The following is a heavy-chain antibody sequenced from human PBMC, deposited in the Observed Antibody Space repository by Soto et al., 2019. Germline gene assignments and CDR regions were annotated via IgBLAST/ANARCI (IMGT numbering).Heavy chain of an antibody. CDR2: ISQDGSNK. Sequence: QVQLVESGGGVVQPGRSLRLSCAASGFTFSIYGIHWVRQAPGKGLEWVAVISQDGSNKYYADSVKGRFTISRDNSKNTLYLQMSSLRGEDTALYYCARDYDFRSGSAYYGMDVWGQGTTVTVSS. J-gene: IGHJ6*02. D-gene: IGHD3-3*01. CDR1: GFTFSIYG. V-gene: IGHV3-30*03. CDR3: ARDYDFRSGSAYYGMDV.